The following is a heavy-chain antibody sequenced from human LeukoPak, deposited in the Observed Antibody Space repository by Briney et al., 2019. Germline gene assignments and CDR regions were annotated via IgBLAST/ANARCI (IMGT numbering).Heavy chain of an antibody. Sequence: SETLSLTCTVSGGSISSGGYYWSWIRQHPGKGLERIGYIYYSGITYYNPSLKSRVTISVDTSKNQFSLKLSSVTAADTAVYYCASATNNWLDPWGQGTLVTVSS. CDR2: IYYSGIT. V-gene: IGHV4-31*03. J-gene: IGHJ5*02. CDR3: ASATNNWLDP. CDR1: GGSISSGGYY.